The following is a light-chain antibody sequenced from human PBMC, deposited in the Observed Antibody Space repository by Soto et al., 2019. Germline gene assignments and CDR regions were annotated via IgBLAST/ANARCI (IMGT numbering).Light chain of an antibody. CDR3: KLSYSAAMYS. Sequence: DIQMTQSPSSLSASVGDRVTITCRASQSISSYLNWYQQKPGKAPKLLIYAASSLRSGVPSRFSGSGSGTDFPLTISSLQPVDFATYYCKLSYSAAMYSFGQGTKLEIK. J-gene: IGKJ2*03. CDR1: QSISSY. V-gene: IGKV1-39*01. CDR2: AAS.